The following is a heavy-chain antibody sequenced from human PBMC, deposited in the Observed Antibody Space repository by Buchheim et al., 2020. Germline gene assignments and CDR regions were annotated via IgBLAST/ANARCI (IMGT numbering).Heavy chain of an antibody. CDR2: IRSGSTAM. CDR3: ATWAFYHGVDV. CDR1: GFNFGAYA. J-gene: IGHJ6*02. Sequence: EVQMVDSGGGLVQPGGSLRLSCAASGFNFGAYAMIWFRQAPGRGLEWLSHIRSGSTAMYYTGSVRGRFTISRDDAKNSLYLQMDSLRDDDTAVYFCATWAFYHGVDVWGQGT. D-gene: IGHD7-27*01. V-gene: IGHV3-48*02.